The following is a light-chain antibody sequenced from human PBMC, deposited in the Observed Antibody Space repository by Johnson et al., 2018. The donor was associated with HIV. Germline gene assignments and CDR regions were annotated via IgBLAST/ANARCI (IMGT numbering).Light chain of an antibody. Sequence: QSVLTQPPSVSAAPGQKVTISCSGSSSNIGNNYVSWYQQLPGTAPKLLIYENNKRPSGIPDRFSGSKSGTSATLGITGLQTGDEADYYCGTWDSSRREVFGTGTKVTFL. CDR3: GTWDSSRREV. J-gene: IGLJ1*01. CDR2: ENN. V-gene: IGLV1-51*02. CDR1: SSNIGNNY.